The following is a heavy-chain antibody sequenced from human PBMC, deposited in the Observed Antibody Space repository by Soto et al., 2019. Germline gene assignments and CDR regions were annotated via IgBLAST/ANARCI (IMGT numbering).Heavy chain of an antibody. CDR3: VRDSPIGSTYSGYDAIDS. CDR2: TIPLLNVA. V-gene: IGHV1-69*08. D-gene: IGHD5-12*01. J-gene: IGHJ4*02. Sequence: QVQLVQSGAEVKKPGSSVKVSCKASGGTFSTSTFTWVRQAPGQGLEWMGRTIPLLNVADYAQDFQGRVTITADKVTITAYMELTSLTSKDTAVYYCVRDSPIGSTYSGYDAIDSWGQGTLVTVSS. CDR1: GGTFSTST.